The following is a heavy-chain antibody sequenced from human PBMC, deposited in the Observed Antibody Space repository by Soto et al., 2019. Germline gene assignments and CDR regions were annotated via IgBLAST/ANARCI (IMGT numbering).Heavy chain of an antibody. J-gene: IGHJ6*02. Sequence: GGSLRLSCAVSGFTFSSCTMNWVRQAPGKGLEWVSSISPSSGHIYYADSVKGRFTISRDNAKNSLFLQMNSLRGEDTAVYYCSGCSGGACHKNYGMDVWGQGTTVTVSS. CDR1: GFTFSSCT. D-gene: IGHD2-15*01. CDR2: ISPSSGHI. V-gene: IGHV3-21*06. CDR3: SGCSGGACHKNYGMDV.